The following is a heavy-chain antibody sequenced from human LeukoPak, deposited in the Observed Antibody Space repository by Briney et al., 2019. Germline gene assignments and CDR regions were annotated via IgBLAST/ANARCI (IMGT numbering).Heavy chain of an antibody. D-gene: IGHD6-19*01. Sequence: SETLSLTCTVSGGSINSYYWSWIPQPPGKGLEWIGFVYYTGSTNYSPSLKSRVAISVDTSKKQFSLKLSSVTAADTAVYYCARVGYTSGWSSFDYWGQGTLVAVSS. V-gene: IGHV4-59*01. CDR1: GGSINSYY. CDR2: VYYTGST. J-gene: IGHJ4*02. CDR3: ARVGYTSGWSSFDY.